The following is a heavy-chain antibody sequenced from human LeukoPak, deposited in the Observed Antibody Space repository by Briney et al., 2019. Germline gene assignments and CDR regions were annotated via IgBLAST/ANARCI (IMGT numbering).Heavy chain of an antibody. Sequence: GGSLRLSCAASGFTFSDYHMSWIRQAPGKGLEWVSYISSSGSTIYYADSVKGRFTISRDNAKNSLYLQMNSLRAEDTAVYYCARDSYGAGGGYSYGRYYYYYYMDVWGKGTTVTVSS. D-gene: IGHD5-18*01. J-gene: IGHJ6*03. CDR1: GFTFSDYH. CDR2: ISSSGSTI. CDR3: ARDSYGAGGGYSYGRYYYYYYMDV. V-gene: IGHV3-11*04.